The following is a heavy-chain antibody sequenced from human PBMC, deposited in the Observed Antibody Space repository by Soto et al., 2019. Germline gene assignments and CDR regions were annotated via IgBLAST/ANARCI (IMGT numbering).Heavy chain of an antibody. V-gene: IGHV3-30*18. CDR1: GFTFSSYG. D-gene: IGHD2-15*01. CDR3: AKDNTFLGYCSGGSCDYFDY. J-gene: IGHJ4*02. CDR2: ISYDGSNK. Sequence: GGSLRLSCAASGFTFSSYGMHWVRQAPGKGLEWVAVISYDGSNKYYADSVKGRFTISRDNSKNTLYLQMNSLRAEDTAVYYCAKDNTFLGYCSGGSCDYFDYWGQGTLVTVSS.